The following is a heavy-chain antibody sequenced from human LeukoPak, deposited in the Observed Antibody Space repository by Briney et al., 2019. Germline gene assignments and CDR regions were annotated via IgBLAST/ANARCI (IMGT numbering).Heavy chain of an antibody. D-gene: IGHD6-25*01. CDR2: ISSSSTSI. Sequence: PGGSLRLSCAASGFTFSSYSMNWVRQAPGKGLEWVSHISSSSTSIYYADSVRGRFTISRDNVRNSLYLRMNSLRVEDTAVYYCARVRFSGSPYYFDSWGQGTLVTVSS. V-gene: IGHV3-48*04. J-gene: IGHJ4*02. CDR1: GFTFSSYS. CDR3: ARVRFSGSPYYFDS.